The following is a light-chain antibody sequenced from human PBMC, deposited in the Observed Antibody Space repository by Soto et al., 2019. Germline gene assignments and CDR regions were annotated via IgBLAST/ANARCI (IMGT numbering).Light chain of an antibody. CDR2: AAS. Sequence: DIQMTQSPSHLSASVGDRFPITCRASQGISSFLAWYQQKPGKAPKLLIYAASTLQSGVPSRFSGSGSGTDFTLTISSLQPEDLATYYGQQLSNYPPITFGQWTKV. V-gene: IGKV1-9*01. CDR1: QGISSF. J-gene: IGKJ1*01. CDR3: QQLSNYPPIT.